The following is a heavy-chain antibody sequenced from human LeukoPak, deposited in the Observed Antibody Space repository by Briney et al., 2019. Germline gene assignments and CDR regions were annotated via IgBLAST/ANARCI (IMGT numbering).Heavy chain of an antibody. CDR2: INPDGSQT. CDR3: ARDLGYGALDP. D-gene: IGHD4-17*01. CDR1: GFTFSDYY. V-gene: IGHV3-7*01. Sequence: PGGSLRLSCAASGFTFSDYYMSWIRQAPGKGLEWVALINPDGSQTNYVDSVRGRFTISRDNAENSLYLQMNSLRAEDTAVYYCARDLGYGALDPWGQGTLVTVSS. J-gene: IGHJ5*02.